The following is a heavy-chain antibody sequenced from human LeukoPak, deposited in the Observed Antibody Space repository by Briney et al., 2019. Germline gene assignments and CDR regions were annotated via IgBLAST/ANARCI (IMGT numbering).Heavy chain of an antibody. Sequence: GGSLRLSCAASGFTFSSYWMHWVRQAPGKGLVWVSRINSDGSSTSYADSVKGRFTISRDNAKNTLYLQMNSLRAEDTAVYYCARVIGLWSYGMDVWGQGTTVTVSS. CDR1: GFTFSSYW. CDR3: ARVIGLWSYGMDV. CDR2: INSDGSST. J-gene: IGHJ6*02. V-gene: IGHV3-74*01. D-gene: IGHD4/OR15-4a*01.